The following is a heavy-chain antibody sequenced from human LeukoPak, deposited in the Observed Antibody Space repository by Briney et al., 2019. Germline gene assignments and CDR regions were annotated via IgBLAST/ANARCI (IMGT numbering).Heavy chain of an antibody. Sequence: GGSLRLSCAASGFTFSSYGMHWVRQAPGKGLEWVAVISYDGSNKYYADSVKGRFTISRDNAKNSLYLQMNSLRAEDTAVYYCTRDRGDFDYWGQGTLVTVSS. V-gene: IGHV3-30*03. CDR2: ISYDGSNK. J-gene: IGHJ4*02. CDR1: GFTFSSYG. CDR3: TRDRGDFDY.